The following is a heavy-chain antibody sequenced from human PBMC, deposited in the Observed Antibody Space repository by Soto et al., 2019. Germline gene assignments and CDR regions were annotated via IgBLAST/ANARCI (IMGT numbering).Heavy chain of an antibody. V-gene: IGHV1-18*04. CDR1: GYTFTSYG. D-gene: IGHD2-15*01. J-gene: IGHJ6*02. CDR3: ARDFRAPEDEYYYYHYGMDV. CDR2: ISAYNGNT. Sequence: ASVKVSCKASGYTFTSYGISWVRQAPGQGLEWMGWISAYNGNTNYAQKLQGRVTMTTDTSTSTAYMELRSLRSDDTAVYYCARDFRAPEDEYYYYHYGMDVWGQGTTVTVSS.